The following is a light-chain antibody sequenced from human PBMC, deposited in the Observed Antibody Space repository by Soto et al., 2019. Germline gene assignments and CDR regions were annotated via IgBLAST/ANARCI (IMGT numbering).Light chain of an antibody. J-gene: IGKJ1*01. CDR3: QQYNNWPWT. V-gene: IGKV3-15*01. CDR2: GAS. CDR1: QGVSSN. Sequence: EIVMTQSPATLSVSPGERATLSCRASQGVSSNLAWYQQKPGQAPRLLIYGASTRATGIPARFGGSRSGTEFTLTIRSLQSEDFAVYYCQQYNNWPWTFGQGTKVEIK.